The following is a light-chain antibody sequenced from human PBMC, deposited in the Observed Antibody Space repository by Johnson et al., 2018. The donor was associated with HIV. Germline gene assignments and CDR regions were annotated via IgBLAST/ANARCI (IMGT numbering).Light chain of an antibody. J-gene: IGLJ1*01. V-gene: IGLV1-51*02. CDR1: NSNIGNNF. Sequence: HSVLTQPPSVSAAPGQKVTISCSGTNSNIGNNFVSWYQQFPGTAPRLLIYENNKRPSGIADRFSGSKSGTSATLGITGLQTGDEADYYCGTWDSSLYAYVFGTGTKVTAL. CDR3: GTWDSSLYAYV. CDR2: ENN.